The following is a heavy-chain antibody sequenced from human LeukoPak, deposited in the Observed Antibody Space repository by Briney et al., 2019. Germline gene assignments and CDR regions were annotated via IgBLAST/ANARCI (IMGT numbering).Heavy chain of an antibody. CDR2: IWYDGSNK. Sequence: GRSLRLSCAASGFTFSSYGMHWVRQAPGKGLEWVAVIWYDGSNKYYADSVKGRFTISRDDSKNTLYLQMNSLRAEDTAVYYCAKLNSSGKKNYYMDVWGKGTTVTVSS. CDR3: AKLNSSGKKNYYMDV. V-gene: IGHV3-33*06. D-gene: IGHD6-19*01. J-gene: IGHJ6*03. CDR1: GFTFSSYG.